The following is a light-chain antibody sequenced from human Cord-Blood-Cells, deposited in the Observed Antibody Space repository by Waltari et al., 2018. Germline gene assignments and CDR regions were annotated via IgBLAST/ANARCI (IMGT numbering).Light chain of an antibody. J-gene: IGKJ1*01. CDR2: AAS. V-gene: IGKV1-39*01. CDR3: QQSYSTPPT. CDR1: QSISSY. Sequence: DIQMTQSPSSLSASVGDRVTITFRASQSISSYLNWYQQKPWKAPKLLIYAASSLQSGVPSRFSGSGSGTDFTLTISSLQPEDFATYYCQQSYSTPPTFGQGTKVEIK.